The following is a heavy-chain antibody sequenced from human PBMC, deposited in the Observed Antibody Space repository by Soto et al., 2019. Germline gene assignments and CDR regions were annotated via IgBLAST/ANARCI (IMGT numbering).Heavy chain of an antibody. J-gene: IGHJ5*02. Sequence: PSETLSLTCTVSGGSMSRYYWTWIRQPPGKGLEWIGNIHYTGSTNYNPSLKSRVTILLGTSTSQFSLKVSSVTAADTAVYYCARDLTISSTDGPLDPWGHGTRVTVSS. V-gene: IGHV4-59*01. CDR2: IHYTGST. D-gene: IGHD1-1*01. CDR1: GGSMSRYY. CDR3: ARDLTISSTDGPLDP.